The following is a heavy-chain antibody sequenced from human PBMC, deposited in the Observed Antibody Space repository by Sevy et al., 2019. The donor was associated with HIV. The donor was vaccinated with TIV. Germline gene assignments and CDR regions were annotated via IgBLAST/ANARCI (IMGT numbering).Heavy chain of an antibody. CDR3: ARGRAAAGTGYYYYYYYGMDV. J-gene: IGHJ6*02. Sequence: ASVKVSCKASGGTFSSYAISWVRQAPGQGLEWMGGIIPIFGTANYAQKFQGRVTITADESTSTAYMELSSLRSEDTAVYYCARGRAAAGTGYYYYYYYGMDVWGQGTTVTVSS. CDR2: IIPIFGTA. V-gene: IGHV1-69*13. CDR1: GGTFSSYA. D-gene: IGHD6-13*01.